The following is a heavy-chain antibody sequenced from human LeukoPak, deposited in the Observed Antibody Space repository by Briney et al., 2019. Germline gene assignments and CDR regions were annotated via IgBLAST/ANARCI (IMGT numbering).Heavy chain of an antibody. Sequence: SETLSLTCGVSGGTFSSHYWTWIRQPPGKGLEWICEINPRGSTDYNPSLERRVTVSADTTRNQLSLRLTPVTAADSAVYFCSRGLRQGSAWSWGPKEKSFQDMDVWGTGTTVIVSS. CDR2: INPRGST. CDR1: GGTFSSHY. J-gene: IGHJ6*04. D-gene: IGHD6-19*01. V-gene: IGHV4-34*01. CDR3: SRGLRQGSAWSWGPKEKSFQDMDV.